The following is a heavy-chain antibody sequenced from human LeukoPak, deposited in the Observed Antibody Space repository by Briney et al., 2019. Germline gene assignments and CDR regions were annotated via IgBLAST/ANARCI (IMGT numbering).Heavy chain of an antibody. CDR2: IYYSGST. CDR3: ARQVVAVAGTGYFDY. Sequence: TSETLSLTCTVSGGSIRSSSYYWGWIRQPPGKGLEWIGSIYYSGSTYYNASLKSRGTISVDTSKNQFSLKLNSVTAAHTAVYFCARQVVAVAGTGYFDYWGQGTLVTVSS. D-gene: IGHD6-19*01. J-gene: IGHJ4*02. V-gene: IGHV4-39*01. CDR1: GGSIRSSSYY.